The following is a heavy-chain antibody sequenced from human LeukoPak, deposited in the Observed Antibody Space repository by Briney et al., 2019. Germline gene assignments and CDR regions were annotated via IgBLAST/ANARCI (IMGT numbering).Heavy chain of an antibody. V-gene: IGHV3-11*01. D-gene: IGHD5-12*01. J-gene: IGHJ5*02. CDR2: IGTDGSSE. CDR3: ARAGTYSGYKVFDT. Sequence: GGSLRLSCAASRFIFSNYYMSGIRQTPGKGLEWIANIGTDGSSENYADSAKGRFTISRDNARNSLFLQMSSLRVEDTAVYFCARAGTYSGYKVFDTWGQGTLVTVAS. CDR1: RFIFSNYY.